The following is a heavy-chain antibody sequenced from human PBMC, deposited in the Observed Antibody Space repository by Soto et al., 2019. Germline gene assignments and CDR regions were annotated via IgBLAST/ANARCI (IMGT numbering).Heavy chain of an antibody. CDR3: ARERSCSSGGSCYVFGY. CDR2: IIPIFGTA. J-gene: IGHJ4*02. V-gene: IGHV1-69*06. CDR1: GGTFSSYA. Sequence: GASVKVSCKASGGTFSSYAISWVRQAPGQGLEWMGGIIPIFGTANYAQKFQGRVTITADKSTSTAYMELSSLRSEDTAVYYCARERSCSSGGSCYVFGYWGQGTLVTVSS. D-gene: IGHD2-15*01.